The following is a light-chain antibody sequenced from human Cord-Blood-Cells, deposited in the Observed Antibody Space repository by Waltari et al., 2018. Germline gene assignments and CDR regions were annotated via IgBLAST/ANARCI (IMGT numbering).Light chain of an antibody. Sequence: SYELTQPPSVSVSPGQTASITCSGDKLGDKYACWYQPKPGQSPVLVIYQDSKRPSGIPERFSGSNSGNTATLTISRTQAMDEADYYCQAWDSSVVFGGGTKLTVL. V-gene: IGLV3-1*01. CDR3: QAWDSSVV. J-gene: IGLJ2*01. CDR2: QDS. CDR1: KLGDKY.